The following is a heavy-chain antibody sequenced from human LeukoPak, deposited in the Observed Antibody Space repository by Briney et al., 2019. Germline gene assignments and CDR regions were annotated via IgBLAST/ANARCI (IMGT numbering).Heavy chain of an antibody. V-gene: IGHV3-23*01. CDR3: ARFSSSWGALDY. Sequence: PGGSLRLSRAASGFTFSSYAMSWARQAPGKGLEWVSAITNSGGSTYYADSVKGRFTISRDNSKNTLYLQMNSLRAEDTAVYYCARFSSSWGALDYWGQGTLVAVSS. CDR2: ITNSGGST. D-gene: IGHD6-6*01. J-gene: IGHJ4*02. CDR1: GFTFSSYA.